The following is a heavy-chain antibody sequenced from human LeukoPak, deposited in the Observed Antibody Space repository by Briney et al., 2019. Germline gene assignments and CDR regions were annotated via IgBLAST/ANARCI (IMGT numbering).Heavy chain of an antibody. CDR1: GFTFSCYA. CDR2: ITGSGGRT. V-gene: IGHV3-23*01. D-gene: IGHD1-26*01. J-gene: IGHJ4*02. Sequence: GGSLRLSCAASGFTFSCYAMNWVRQAPGKGLEWVSAITGSGGRTYYADSVKGRFTISRDNSKNTLYLQMNSLRAEDTAIYYCAKEYTGTFSPFPSYFDNWGQGTLVTVSS. CDR3: AKEYTGTFSPFPSYFDN.